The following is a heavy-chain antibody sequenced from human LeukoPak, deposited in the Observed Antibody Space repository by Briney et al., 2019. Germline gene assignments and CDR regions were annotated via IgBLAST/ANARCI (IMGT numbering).Heavy chain of an antibody. CDR2: IVSSGSYI. Sequence: GGSLRLSCAASGFTFSSYSMNWVRQAPGKGLEWVSSIVSSGSYIYYADSVKGRFTISRDNSKNTLYLQMNSLRAEDTAVYYCAKDRGYCSNGVCFLFDYWGQGTLATVSS. CDR3: AKDRGYCSNGVCFLFDY. V-gene: IGHV3-21*01. J-gene: IGHJ4*02. CDR1: GFTFSSYS. D-gene: IGHD2-8*01.